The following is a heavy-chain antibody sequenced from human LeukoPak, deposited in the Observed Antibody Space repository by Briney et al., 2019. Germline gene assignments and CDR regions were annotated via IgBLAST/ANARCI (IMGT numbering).Heavy chain of an antibody. CDR1: GYTFTGYY. CDR2: INPNSGGT. J-gene: IGHJ6*03. D-gene: IGHD3-3*01. CDR3: ARDPLEWLPEGPYYYYYYMDV. V-gene: IGHV1-2*02. Sequence: GASVKVSCKASGYTFTGYYMHWVRQAPGQGLEWMGWINPNSGGTNYAQKFQGRVTMTRDTSISTAYMELSRLRSDDTAVYYCARDPLEWLPEGPYYYYYYMDVWGKGTTVTVSS.